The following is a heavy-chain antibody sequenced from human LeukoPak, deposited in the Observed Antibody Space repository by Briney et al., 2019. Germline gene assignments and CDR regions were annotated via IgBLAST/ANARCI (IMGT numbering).Heavy chain of an antibody. CDR3: ARGPYLDC. Sequence: SETLSLTCTVSGGSVSSSRYYWSWIRQPPGKGLEWIGYIYYSGSTNYNPSLKSRVTISVDTSNDRFSLKLSSVTAADTAVYYCARGPYLDCWGQGTLVTVSS. J-gene: IGHJ4*02. CDR2: IYYSGST. CDR1: GGSVSSSRYY. V-gene: IGHV4-61*01.